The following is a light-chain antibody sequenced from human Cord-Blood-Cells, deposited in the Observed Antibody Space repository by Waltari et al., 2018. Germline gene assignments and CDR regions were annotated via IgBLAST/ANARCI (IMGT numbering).Light chain of an antibody. CDR2: EVS. CDR3: CSYAGSSTYWV. CDR1: SSDVGSYNL. Sequence: QSALTQPASVSGSPGQSITISCTGTSSDVGSYNLVSWYQQHPGKAHKRMMYEVSKRPSGVSNLFSGSKSGNTASLTISGLQAEDEADYYCCSYAGSSTYWVFGGGTKLTVL. J-gene: IGLJ3*02. V-gene: IGLV2-23*02.